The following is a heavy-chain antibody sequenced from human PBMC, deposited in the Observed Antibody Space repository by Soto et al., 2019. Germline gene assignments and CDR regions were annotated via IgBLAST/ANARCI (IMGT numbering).Heavy chain of an antibody. V-gene: IGHV1-18*01. J-gene: IGHJ6*03. CDR2: ISAYNGNT. Sequence: QVQLVQSGAEVKKPGASVKVSCKASGYTFTSYGISWVRQAPGQGLEWMGWISAYNGNTNYAQKLQGRVTMTTDTSTSTAYMELRSLRSDDTAVYYCARLKYYDFWSGYSPYYYYYMDVWGKGTTVTVSS. CDR3: ARLKYYDFWSGYSPYYYYYMDV. D-gene: IGHD3-3*01. CDR1: GYTFTSYG.